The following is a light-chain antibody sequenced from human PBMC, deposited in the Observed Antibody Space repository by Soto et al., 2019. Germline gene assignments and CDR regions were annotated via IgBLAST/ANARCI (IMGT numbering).Light chain of an antibody. Sequence: QSVLTQPPSASGSPGQSVTISCTGTSSDVGGYDRVSWYQQHPGKVPKLMIYEVSKRPSGVPDRFSASKSGNTASLTVSGLQTEDEADYYCSSYAGSNNYVVFGGGTKLTAL. CDR2: EVS. CDR1: SSDVGGYDR. V-gene: IGLV2-8*01. CDR3: SSYAGSNNYVV. J-gene: IGLJ2*01.